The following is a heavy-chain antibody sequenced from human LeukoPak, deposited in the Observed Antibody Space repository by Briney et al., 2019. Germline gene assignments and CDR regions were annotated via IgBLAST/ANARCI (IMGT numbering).Heavy chain of an antibody. CDR2: IYAGDSAN. J-gene: IGHJ4*02. CDR3: ARPSSNWYSYFDF. CDR1: GYSFTNYW. D-gene: IGHD6-13*01. Sequence: HGESLKISCKGSGYSFTNYWIGWVRQMPGKGLEWMGIIYAGDSANRYSQSFQGQVTISDDKSISTAYLQWSSLKASDTAMYYGARPSSNWYSYFDFWGQGTVVSVSS. V-gene: IGHV5-51*01.